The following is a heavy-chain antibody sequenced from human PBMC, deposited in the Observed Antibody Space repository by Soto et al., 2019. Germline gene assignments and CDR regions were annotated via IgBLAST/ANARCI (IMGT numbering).Heavy chain of an antibody. Sequence: SETLSLTCTVSGGSISSSSYYWGWIRQPPGKGLEWIGSIYYSGSTYYNPSLKSRVTISVDTSKNQFSLKLSSVTAADTAVYYCARHEGAYDSSGYWFVGWFDPWGQGTLVTVSS. D-gene: IGHD3-22*01. CDR3: ARHEGAYDSSGYWFVGWFDP. V-gene: IGHV4-39*01. CDR2: IYYSGST. CDR1: GGSISSSSYY. J-gene: IGHJ5*02.